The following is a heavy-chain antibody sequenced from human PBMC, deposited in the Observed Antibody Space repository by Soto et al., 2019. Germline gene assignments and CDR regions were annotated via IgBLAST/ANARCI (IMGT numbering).Heavy chain of an antibody. J-gene: IGHJ4*02. D-gene: IGHD6-6*01. V-gene: IGHV3-23*01. CDR3: AKALYSSSSGTKDMLVVVNFDY. Sequence: EVHLLESGGGLVQPGGSLRLSCAASGFTFSSYAMSWVRQAPGKGLEWVSAISGSGGSTYYADSVKGRFTISRDNSKNTLYLQMNSLRAEDTAVYYCAKALYSSSSGTKDMLVVVNFDYWGQGTLVTVSS. CDR1: GFTFSSYA. CDR2: ISGSGGST.